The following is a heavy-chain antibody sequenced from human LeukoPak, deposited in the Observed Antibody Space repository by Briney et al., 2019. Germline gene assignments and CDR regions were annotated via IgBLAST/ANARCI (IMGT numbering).Heavy chain of an antibody. D-gene: IGHD5-18*01. CDR1: GGSISSYY. Sequence: SETLSLTCTVSGGSISSYYWSWIRQPPGKGLEWIGYIYYSGSTNYNPSLKSRVNISVDTSNNQFSLKLSSVTAADTAVYYCARSPDGYDAFDIWGQGTMVTVSS. CDR2: IYYSGST. CDR3: ARSPDGYDAFDI. J-gene: IGHJ3*02. V-gene: IGHV4-59*08.